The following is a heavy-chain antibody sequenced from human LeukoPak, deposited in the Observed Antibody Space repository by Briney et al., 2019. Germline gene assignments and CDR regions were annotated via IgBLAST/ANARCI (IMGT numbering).Heavy chain of an antibody. D-gene: IGHD3-10*01. CDR1: GFTFSSYG. Sequence: GRSLRLSCAASGFTFSSYGMHWVRQAPGKGLEWVAGISYDGSDKYYADSVRGRFSISRDNSKNTLNLQMNSLRVEDTAVYYCAGAGFGNWFDPWGQGTLVTVSS. CDR3: AGAGFGNWFDP. V-gene: IGHV3-30*05. J-gene: IGHJ5*02. CDR2: ISYDGSDK.